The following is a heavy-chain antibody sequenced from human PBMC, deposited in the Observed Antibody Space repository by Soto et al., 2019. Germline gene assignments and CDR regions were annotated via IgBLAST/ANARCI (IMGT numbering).Heavy chain of an antibody. V-gene: IGHV4-59*01. J-gene: IGHJ4*02. CDR3: SYGDSPGPIDH. Sequence: ETLSLTCSASGASISSYNWSWFRQAPGKGLEYIGYIHNGERTNYNPSLESRVTISADTSKNQFSLRLSSVTAADSAMYYCSYGDSPGPIDHWGQGTLVTVSS. D-gene: IGHD4-17*01. CDR2: IHNGERT. CDR1: GASISSYN.